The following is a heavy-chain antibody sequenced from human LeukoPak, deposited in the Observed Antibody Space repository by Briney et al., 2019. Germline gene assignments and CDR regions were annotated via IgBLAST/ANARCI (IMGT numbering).Heavy chain of an antibody. D-gene: IGHD3-22*01. V-gene: IGHV5-51*01. Sequence: GESLKISCKGSGYSFTSYWIGWVRQMPGKGLECMGIIYPGDSDTRYSPSFQGQVTISADKSISTAYLQWSSLKASDTAMYYCATQKPYYYDSSGYFDYWGQGTLVTVSS. CDR3: ATQKPYYYDSSGYFDY. J-gene: IGHJ4*02. CDR1: GYSFTSYW. CDR2: IYPGDSDT.